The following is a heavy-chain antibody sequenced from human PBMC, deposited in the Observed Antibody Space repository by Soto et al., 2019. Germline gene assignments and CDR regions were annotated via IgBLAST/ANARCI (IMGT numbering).Heavy chain of an antibody. D-gene: IGHD2-2*01. V-gene: IGHV3-74*01. Sequence: VRSLRLSYAVVGFTFMSYWRHRVIQAPGKGLVWVSRINNDGSSTNHADSVKGRFTISRDNAKNALYLERNSLRAEDTAVYYCARTRRYCSSTSCTAFEYWGQGTLVTVSS. J-gene: IGHJ4*02. CDR1: GFTFMSYW. CDR2: INNDGSST. CDR3: ARTRRYCSSTSCTAFEY.